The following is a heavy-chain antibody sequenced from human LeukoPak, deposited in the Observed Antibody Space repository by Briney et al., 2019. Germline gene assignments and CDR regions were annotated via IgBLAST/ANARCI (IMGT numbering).Heavy chain of an antibody. V-gene: IGHV4-59*01. CDR3: ARGFYDSSGYSNCFDP. CDR2: IYNTRTT. CDR1: GDTISSSY. Sequence: WETLSLTCTVSGDTISSSYWSWIRQPPGKTLEWVGYIYNTRTTNYKPSLKSRVTMSIDTSKNQFSQNLNSVTAAETAVYYCARGFYDSSGYSNCFDPWGQGTLVTVSS. D-gene: IGHD3-22*01. J-gene: IGHJ5*02.